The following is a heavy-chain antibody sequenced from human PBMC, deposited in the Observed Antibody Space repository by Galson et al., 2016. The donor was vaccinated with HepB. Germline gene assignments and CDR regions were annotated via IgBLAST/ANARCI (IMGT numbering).Heavy chain of an antibody. CDR3: ARGIKGDYYGH. J-gene: IGHJ4*02. CDR1: GYSFSVYA. V-gene: IGHV1-3*01. CDR2: IYPGNGNT. Sequence: SVKVSCKASGYSFSVYAIHWVRQAPGQGLEWLGWIYPGNGNTKSSQKFQDRVTFTRDISATTAYMELSSLRSDDTAVFFCARGIKGDYYGHWGQGILVSVSS. D-gene: IGHD1-26*01.